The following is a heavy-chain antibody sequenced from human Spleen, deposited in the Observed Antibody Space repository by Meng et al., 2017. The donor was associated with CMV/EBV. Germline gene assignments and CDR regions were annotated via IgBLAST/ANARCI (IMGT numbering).Heavy chain of an antibody. D-gene: IGHD5-24*01. CDR1: GFTFSSYA. CDR2: ISGSGGST. CDR3: STRRGGYNTH. Sequence: GESLKISCAASGFTFSSYAMSWVRQAPGKGLEWVSAISGSGGSTYYADSVKGRFTISRDNSKNTLYLQMNSLRAEDTAVYYCSTRRGGYNTHWGQGTLVTVSS. J-gene: IGHJ4*02. V-gene: IGHV3-23*01.